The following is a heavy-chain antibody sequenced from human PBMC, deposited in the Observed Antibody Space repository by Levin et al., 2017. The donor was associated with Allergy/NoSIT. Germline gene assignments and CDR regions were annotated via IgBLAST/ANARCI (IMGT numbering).Heavy chain of an antibody. V-gene: IGHV1-24*01. D-gene: IGHD6-13*01. CDR1: GYTLTELS. J-gene: IGHJ3*02. CDR3: ATYSVAAAATGVDAFDI. Sequence: PGGSLRLSCKVSGYTLTELSMHWVRQAPGKGLEWMGGFDPEDGETIYAQKFQGRVTMTEDTSTDTAYMELSSLRSEDTAVYYCATYSVAAAATGVDAFDIWGQGTMVTVSS. CDR2: FDPEDGET.